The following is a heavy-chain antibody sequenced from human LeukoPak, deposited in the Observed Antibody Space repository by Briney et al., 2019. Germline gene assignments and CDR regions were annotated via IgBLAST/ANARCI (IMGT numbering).Heavy chain of an antibody. CDR2: ISSGSSTI. CDR3: ARAGGLLWFGEVLESSDAFHI. CDR1: GFTVSSNY. J-gene: IGHJ3*02. D-gene: IGHD3-10*01. V-gene: IGHV3-48*02. Sequence: GESLRLSCAASGFTVSSNYMSWVRQAPGKGLEWVSYISSGSSTIYYADSVKGRFTISRDNAKNSLYLQVNSLRDEDTAVYYCARAGGLLWFGEVLESSDAFHIWGQGTMVTVSS.